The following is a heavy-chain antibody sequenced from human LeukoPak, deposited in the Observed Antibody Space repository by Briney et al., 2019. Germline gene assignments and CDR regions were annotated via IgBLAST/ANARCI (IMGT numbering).Heavy chain of an antibody. J-gene: IGHJ4*02. CDR1: EFTFSSYS. CDR2: INRGATYI. Sequence: PGGSLRLSCTVSEFTFSSYSMNWVRQAPGKGLEWVASINRGATYIYYADSMKGRCTISRDDAKSSLYLQMNSLRAEDTAVYYCVRLRRNSDSSGYYYYYDYWGQGILVTVSS. V-gene: IGHV3-21*01. D-gene: IGHD3-22*01. CDR3: VRLRRNSDSSGYYYYYDY.